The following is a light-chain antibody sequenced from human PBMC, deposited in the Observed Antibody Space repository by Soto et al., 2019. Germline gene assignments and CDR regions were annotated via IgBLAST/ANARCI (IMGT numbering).Light chain of an antibody. V-gene: IGLV2-14*03. CDR2: GVT. CDR3: SSFTSKRIYD. Sequence: SVLTQPTSVSGSPGQSITISCAGNHNDIGNYDYVSWYLQHPGRAPRLLIYGVTTRPSGLSDRFSASKSGLTASLTISGLQPEDEADYYCSSFTSKRIYDFGPGTKVTVL. J-gene: IGLJ1*01. CDR1: HNDIGNYDY.